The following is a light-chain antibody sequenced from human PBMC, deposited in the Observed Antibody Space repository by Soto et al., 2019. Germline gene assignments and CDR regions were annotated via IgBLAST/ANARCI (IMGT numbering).Light chain of an antibody. V-gene: IGKV3-20*01. Sequence: ALTQSPCTLSLSPGERATLSCRASQSVSSSYLAWYQQKPGQAPRLLIYGASSRATGIPDRFSGSGSGTDFTLTISRLETEDFAVYYCQQYGSARRTFGQGTK. CDR2: GAS. CDR1: QSVSSSY. CDR3: QQYGSARRT. J-gene: IGKJ1*01.